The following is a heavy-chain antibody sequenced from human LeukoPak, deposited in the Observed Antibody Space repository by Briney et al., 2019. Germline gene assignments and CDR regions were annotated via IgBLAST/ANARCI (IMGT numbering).Heavy chain of an antibody. CDR3: ARGRRILGGPENAGDFFDL. Sequence: ASVKVSCKASGYTLTDYYLHWVRQAPGQGLKWMGWINPNSGATHYAQSFQARVTMTRDTSIASSYMELTGLGSDDTAVYYCARGRRILGGPENAGDFFDLWGQGSLVTVSS. CDR2: INPNSGAT. CDR1: GYTLTDYY. V-gene: IGHV1-2*02. D-gene: IGHD3-16*01. J-gene: IGHJ4*01.